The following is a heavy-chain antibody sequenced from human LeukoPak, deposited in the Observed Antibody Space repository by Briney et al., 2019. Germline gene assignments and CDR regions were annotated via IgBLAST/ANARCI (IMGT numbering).Heavy chain of an antibody. V-gene: IGHV3-7*03. D-gene: IGHD3-9*01. CDR1: GFTFSSYW. CDR2: IKQDGSEK. Sequence: PGGSLRLSCAASGFTFSSYWMSWARQAPGKGLEWVANIKQDGSEKYYVDSVKGRFTISRDNAKNSLYLQMNSLRAEDTAVYYCARVSYDILTGYSGDDAFDIWGQGTMVTVSS. J-gene: IGHJ3*02. CDR3: ARVSYDILTGYSGDDAFDI.